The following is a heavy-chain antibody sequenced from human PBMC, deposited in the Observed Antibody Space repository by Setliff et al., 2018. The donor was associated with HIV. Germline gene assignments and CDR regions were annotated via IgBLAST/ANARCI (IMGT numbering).Heavy chain of an antibody. V-gene: IGHV4-61*05. D-gene: IGHD2-21*02. CDR3: ARKSYCGGDCRGSWFDP. CDR2: IYYSGST. Sequence: KSSETLSLTCTVSGGSISSSSYYWGWIRQAPGKGLEWIGYIYYSGSTNYNPSLKSRVTISVDTSKNQLSLKLSSVTAADTAVYYCARKSYCGGDCRGSWFDPWGQGTLVTVS. J-gene: IGHJ5*02. CDR1: GGSISSSSYY.